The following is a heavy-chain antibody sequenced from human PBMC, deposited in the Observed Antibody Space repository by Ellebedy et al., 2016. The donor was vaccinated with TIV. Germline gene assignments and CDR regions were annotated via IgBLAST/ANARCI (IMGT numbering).Heavy chain of an antibody. CDR3: AKGRSAAVDY. CDR1: GFTFSSFG. CDR2: IRDDESRK. J-gene: IGHJ4*02. V-gene: IGHV3-30*02. Sequence: GESLKISCAASGFTFSSFGMHWVRQAPGKGLEWVAYIRDDESRKYYAGSVKGRFTISSDNSKNILHLLMSSLRDEDTAVYYCAKGRSAAVDYWGQGTLVTVSS. D-gene: IGHD6-13*01.